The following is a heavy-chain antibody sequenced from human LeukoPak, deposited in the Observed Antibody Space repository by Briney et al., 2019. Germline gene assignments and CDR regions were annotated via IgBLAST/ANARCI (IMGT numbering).Heavy chain of an antibody. J-gene: IGHJ4*02. V-gene: IGHV3-23*01. CDR2: ISGSGGST. D-gene: IGHD6-6*01. CDR1: GFTVITND. Sequence: GGSLRLSCAASGFTVITNDMTWVRQAPGKGLEWVSAISGSGGSTYYADSVKGRFTISRDNSKNTLYLQMDSLGAEDTAEYYCVTTWIATHNYFDYWGQGTLVTVSS. CDR3: VTTWIATHNYFDY.